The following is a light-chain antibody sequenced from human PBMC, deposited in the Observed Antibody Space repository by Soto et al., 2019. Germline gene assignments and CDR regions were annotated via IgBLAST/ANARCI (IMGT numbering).Light chain of an antibody. CDR2: GAS. CDR3: QQYGTSSIYT. CDR1: QSVSSNY. J-gene: IGKJ2*01. Sequence: EIVWTQSPGTLSLSPGERATLSCMASQSVSSNYLTWYQQKPGQAPSLLIYGASSRATGIPDRFSGSGSGTDFTLTINRPEAEDFAVYYCQQYGTSSIYTFGQGTKLEIK. V-gene: IGKV3-20*01.